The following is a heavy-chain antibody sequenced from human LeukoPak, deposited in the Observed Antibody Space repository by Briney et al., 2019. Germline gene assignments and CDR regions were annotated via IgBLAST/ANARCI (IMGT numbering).Heavy chain of an antibody. CDR1: GYTLTVYY. D-gene: IGHD3-10*01. Sequence: ASVKVSCKASGYTLTVYYIHWLRQAPGQGLEWMGRINPSSGGTNYAQKFQGRVTMTRDTSINTAYMALSSLRSDDTAVYYCARGPSGSDYWGQGTLVTVSS. CDR3: ARGPSGSDY. J-gene: IGHJ4*02. CDR2: INPSSGGT. V-gene: IGHV1-2*06.